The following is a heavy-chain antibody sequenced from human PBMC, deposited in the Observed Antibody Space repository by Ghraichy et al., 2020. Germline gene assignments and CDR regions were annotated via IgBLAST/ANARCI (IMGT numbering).Heavy chain of an antibody. CDR3: ERDPGSYGYGDY. V-gene: IGHV1-18*04. Sequence: ASVKVSCKASGYTFTSYGISWVRQAPGQGLEWMGWISAHSGSTNYAQKLQGRVTMTRDTSTSTAYMELRSLRSDDTAVYYCERDPGSYGYGDYWGQGTLVTVSS. CDR2: ISAHSGST. D-gene: IGHD3-16*01. J-gene: IGHJ4*02. CDR1: GYTFTSYG.